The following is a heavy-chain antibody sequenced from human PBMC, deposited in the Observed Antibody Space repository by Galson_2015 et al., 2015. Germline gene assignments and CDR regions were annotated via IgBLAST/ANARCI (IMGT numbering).Heavy chain of an antibody. CDR2: INPNSGGT. CDR1: GYTFTGYY. V-gene: IGHV1-2*04. D-gene: IGHD3-10*01. Sequence: SVKVSCKASGYTFTGYYMHWVRQAPGQGLEWMGWINPNSGGTNYAQKFQGWVTMTRDTSISTAYMELSRLRSGDTAVYYCARSPMVTFSGDYWGQGTLVTVSS. J-gene: IGHJ4*02. CDR3: ARSPMVTFSGDY.